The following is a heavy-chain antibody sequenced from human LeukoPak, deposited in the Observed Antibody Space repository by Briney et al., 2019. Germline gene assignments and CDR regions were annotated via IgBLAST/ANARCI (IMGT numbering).Heavy chain of an antibody. CDR2: ISGSGSGT. D-gene: IGHD6-13*01. CDR1: GFTFSSYA. J-gene: IGHJ4*02. CDR3: AKQSSSWLFDY. V-gene: IGHV3-23*01. Sequence: GGSLRLSCAASGFTFSSYAMSWVRQAPGKGREWVSTISGSGSGTYYADSVKGRFTISRDNSKNTLYLQMNSLRAEDTAVYYCAKQSSSWLFDYWGQGTLVTVSS.